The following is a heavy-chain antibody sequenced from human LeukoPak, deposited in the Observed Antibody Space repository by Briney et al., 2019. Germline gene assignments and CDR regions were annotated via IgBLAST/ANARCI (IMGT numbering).Heavy chain of an antibody. CDR3: AKDLGRYGDYYGSGNHIHY. CDR2: ISYDGSNK. CDR1: GFTFSSYG. Sequence: GGSLRLSCAASGFTFSSYGMHWVRQAPGKGLEWVAVISYDGSNKYYADSVKGRFTISRDNSKNTLYLQMNSLRAEDTAVYYCAKDLGRYGDYYGSGNHIHYWGQGTLVTVSS. D-gene: IGHD3-10*01. V-gene: IGHV3-30*18. J-gene: IGHJ4*02.